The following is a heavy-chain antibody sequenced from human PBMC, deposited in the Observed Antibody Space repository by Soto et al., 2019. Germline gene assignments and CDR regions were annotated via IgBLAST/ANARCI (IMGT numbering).Heavy chain of an antibody. D-gene: IGHD6-13*01. Sequence: EVQLLESGGGVVQPGGSLRLTCAASGFSLGSSGMSWVRQAPGKGLEWVSSISGSGGSAYYEDSVKGRFTISRDNTKNTLNLEMRSRRAEDTAVYYCASSLSTAGYYYYGMNISGEGTTVTVS. V-gene: IGHV3-23*01. J-gene: IGHJ6*02. CDR3: ASSLSTAGYYYYGMNI. CDR1: GFSLGSSG. CDR2: ISGSGGSA.